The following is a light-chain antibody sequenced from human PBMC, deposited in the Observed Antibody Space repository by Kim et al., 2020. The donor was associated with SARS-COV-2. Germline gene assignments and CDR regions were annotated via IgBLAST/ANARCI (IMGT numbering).Light chain of an antibody. J-gene: IGKJ1*01. CDR3: QQYDDWPPWT. CDR1: QSVSDN. CDR2: GAS. V-gene: IGKV3-15*01. Sequence: SLGESAPLSCRSSQSVSDNLAWYQQKPGQAPRLLIYGASTRATGIPARFSGSGSGTEFTLTISSLQSEDSAVYYCQQYDDWPPWTFGQGTKVDIK.